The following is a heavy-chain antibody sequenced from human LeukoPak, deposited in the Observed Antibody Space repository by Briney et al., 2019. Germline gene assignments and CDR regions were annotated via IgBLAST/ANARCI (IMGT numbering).Heavy chain of an antibody. Sequence: SETLSLTCTVSGDSISSSSHYWGWIRQPPGKGLEWIGYIYYSGSTNYNPSLKSRVTISVDTSKNQFSLRLSSVTAADTAVYYCARVWSPSYYYYYMDVWGKGTTVTISS. CDR3: ARVWSPSYYYYYMDV. CDR2: IYYSGST. J-gene: IGHJ6*03. D-gene: IGHD3-16*01. CDR1: GDSISSSSHY. V-gene: IGHV4-61*05.